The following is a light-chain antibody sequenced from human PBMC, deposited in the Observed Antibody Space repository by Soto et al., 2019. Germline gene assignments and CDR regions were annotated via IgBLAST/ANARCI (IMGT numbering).Light chain of an antibody. CDR3: CSFAGSHIYV. CDR1: SSDVGGYIY. CDR2: DVS. Sequence: QSVLNQPRAVSGSPGQSGNISCTGTSSDVGGYIYVSWYQQYPGKAPKLMIYDVSKRPSGVPDRFSGSKSGNTASLTISGLQAEDQADYYRCSFAGSHIYVFGTGTKVTVL. V-gene: IGLV2-11*01. J-gene: IGLJ1*01.